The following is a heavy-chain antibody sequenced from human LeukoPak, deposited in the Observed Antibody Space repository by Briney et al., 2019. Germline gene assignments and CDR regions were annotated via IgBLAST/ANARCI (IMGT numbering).Heavy chain of an antibody. D-gene: IGHD4-11*01. CDR3: ARGVATNY. CDR2: MNPNSGDT. J-gene: IGHJ4*02. Sequence: VASVKVSCKASGYTFTNYDINWVRQATGQGLEWMGWMNPNSGDTDYAQKFQGRVTMTRDTSISTAYMELSSLRSEDTAVYYCARGVATNYWGQGTLVTVSS. CDR1: GYTFTNYD. V-gene: IGHV1-8*01.